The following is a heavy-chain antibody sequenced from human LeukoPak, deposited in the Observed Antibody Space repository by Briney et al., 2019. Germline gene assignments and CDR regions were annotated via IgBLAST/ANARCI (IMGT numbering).Heavy chain of an antibody. J-gene: IGHJ4*02. CDR1: GFTLSSYW. CDR2: INSDGSST. CDR3: ARDGYSGSYLPDHSFDY. Sequence: GGSLRLSCAASGFTLSSYWMHWVRQAPGKGLVWVSRINSDGSSTSYADSVKGRFTISRDNAKNTLYLQMNSLRAEDTAVYYCARDGYSGSYLPDHSFDYWGQGTLVTVSS. D-gene: IGHD1-26*01. V-gene: IGHV3-74*01.